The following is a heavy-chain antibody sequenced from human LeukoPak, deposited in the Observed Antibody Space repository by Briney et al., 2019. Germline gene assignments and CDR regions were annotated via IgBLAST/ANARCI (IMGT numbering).Heavy chain of an antibody. CDR2: ISGSGGST. D-gene: IGHD3-22*01. Sequence: GGSLRLSCAASGFTFSSYAMSWVRQAPGKGLEWVSAISGSGGSTYYADSVKGRFTISRDNSKNTLYLQMNSLRADDTALYYCARGGIRRNYYDRSRFDPWGQGTLVTVSS. J-gene: IGHJ5*01. CDR3: ARGGIRRNYYDRSRFDP. CDR1: GFTFSSYA. V-gene: IGHV3-23*01.